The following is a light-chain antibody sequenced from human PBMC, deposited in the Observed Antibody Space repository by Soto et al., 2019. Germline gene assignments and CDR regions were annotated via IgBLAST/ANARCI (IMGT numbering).Light chain of an antibody. CDR2: EAS. Sequence: DIQMTQSPSFLSASVGDRVTITCRASQTVATWFNCYQQKTGKAPKLLIYEASTLHTGGTSRFSGSGSGSDFSLTISSLQPEDVATYYCQQTFGTFRTFGGGTKVAIK. V-gene: IGKV1-39*01. CDR1: QTVATW. CDR3: QQTFGTFRT. J-gene: IGKJ4*01.